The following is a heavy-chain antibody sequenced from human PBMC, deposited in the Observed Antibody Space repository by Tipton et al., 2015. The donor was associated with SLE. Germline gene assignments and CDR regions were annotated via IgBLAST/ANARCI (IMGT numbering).Heavy chain of an antibody. V-gene: IGHV4-30-2*01. CDR3: ALAAGRGNWFDP. J-gene: IGHJ5*02. Sequence: TLSLTCAVSGGSISSGGYSWSWIRQPPGKGLEWIGYIYHSGSTYYNPSLKSRVTISVDRPKNQFSLKLSSVTAADTAVYYCALAAGRGNWFDPWGQGTLVTVSS. CDR1: GGSISSGGYS. CDR2: IYHSGST. D-gene: IGHD6-13*01.